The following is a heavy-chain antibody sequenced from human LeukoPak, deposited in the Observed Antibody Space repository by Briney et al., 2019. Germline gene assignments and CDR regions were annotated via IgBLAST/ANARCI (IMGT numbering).Heavy chain of an antibody. CDR3: ARDRGAGGWECGTY. D-gene: IGHD1-26*01. CDR1: GYTFTDYY. J-gene: IGHJ4*02. V-gene: IGHV1-2*06. CDR2: INPNIGGT. Sequence: ASVKVSCKASGYTFTDYYMHWVRQAPGQGLEWMGRINPNIGGTNFAQKFQGRVTMTRDTSINTAYMELSRLTPGDTAVYYCARDRGAGGWECGTYWGQGTLVTVSS.